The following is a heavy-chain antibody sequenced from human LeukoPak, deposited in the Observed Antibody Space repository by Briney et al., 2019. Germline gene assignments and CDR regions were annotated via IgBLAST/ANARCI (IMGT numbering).Heavy chain of an antibody. CDR2: IYYSGST. CDR1: GGSISSYY. D-gene: IGHD6-13*01. CDR3: ASHWALAAAGI. Sequence: SETLSLTCTVSGGSISSYYWSWIRQPPGKGLEWIGYIYYSGSTYYNPSLKSRVTISVDTSKNQFSLKLSSVTAADTAVYYCASHWALAAAGIWGQGTLVTVSS. V-gene: IGHV4-59*08. J-gene: IGHJ4*02.